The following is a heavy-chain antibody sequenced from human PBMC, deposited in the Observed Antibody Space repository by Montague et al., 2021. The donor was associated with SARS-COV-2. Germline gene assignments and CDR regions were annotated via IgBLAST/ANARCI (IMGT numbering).Heavy chain of an antibody. D-gene: IGHD6-13*01. Sequence: PALVKPTQTLTLTCTFSGFSLSTRGVGVGWIRQPPGKALEWLALIYWDDDERYSPSLESRLTISKDNSKNQVILTMTKMAPVDTATYYCAHTKAPAGDRWGDPWGEGTSVTVSS. CDR3: AHTKAPAGDRWGDP. CDR1: GFSLSTRGVG. CDR2: IYWDDDE. J-gene: IGHJ5*02. V-gene: IGHV2-5*02.